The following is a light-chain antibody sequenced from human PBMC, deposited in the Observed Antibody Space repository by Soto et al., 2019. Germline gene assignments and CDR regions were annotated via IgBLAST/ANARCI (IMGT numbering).Light chain of an antibody. J-gene: IGKJ2*01. CDR1: QYVSDN. CDR2: GAS. V-gene: IGKV3-15*01. Sequence: EIVMTQSPGTLSVSPGETATLSCRASQYVSDNLAWYHQKPGQAPRLLLYGASTRATGIPARFSGSGSGTEFTLTISSLQSEDCAVYYCQQYNDWPYTFGQGTKLEIK. CDR3: QQYNDWPYT.